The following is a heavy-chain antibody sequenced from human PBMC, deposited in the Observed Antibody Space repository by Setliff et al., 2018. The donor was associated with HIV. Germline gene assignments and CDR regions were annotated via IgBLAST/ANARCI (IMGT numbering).Heavy chain of an antibody. Sequence: SETLSLTCTVSGGSISSGTYYWSWIRQPAGKGLEWLGHIYASGRTNYSPSLMSRITISVDTSRNQFSLKLSSVTAADTAVYFCAGDMMYHYDRSGSFGWFGPWGQGTQVTVSS. D-gene: IGHD3-22*01. CDR1: GGSISSGTYY. CDR2: IYASGRT. V-gene: IGHV4-61*09. J-gene: IGHJ5*02. CDR3: AGDMMYHYDRSGSFGWFGP.